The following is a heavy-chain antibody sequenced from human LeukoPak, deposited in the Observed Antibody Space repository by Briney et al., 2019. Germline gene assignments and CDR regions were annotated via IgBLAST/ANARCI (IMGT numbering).Heavy chain of an antibody. Sequence: GGSQRLSCAASGFTFSTYAMSWVRQAPGKGLEWVSTIGGTGGSTYYADSVKGRFTISRDNSKNTLYLQMNSLRAEDTAVYYCAKDIVVVPAAPDHYYYYGMDVWGQGTTVTVSS. J-gene: IGHJ6*02. CDR2: IGGTGGST. D-gene: IGHD2-2*01. CDR1: GFTFSTYA. CDR3: AKDIVVVPAAPDHYYYYGMDV. V-gene: IGHV3-23*01.